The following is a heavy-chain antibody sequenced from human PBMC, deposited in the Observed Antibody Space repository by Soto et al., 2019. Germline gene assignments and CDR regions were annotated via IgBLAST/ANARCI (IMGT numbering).Heavy chain of an antibody. CDR3: ARGSGYYYWDDY. Sequence: PGGSLRLSCAASGFAVSSNFMSWVRQAPGKGLEWVSVIYSGGSTYYADSVKGRFTISRDNSENTLYLQMNSLRSEDTAVYYCARGSGYYYWDDYWGQGTLVTVSS. V-gene: IGHV3-66*01. J-gene: IGHJ4*02. CDR2: IYSGGST. CDR1: GFAVSSNF. D-gene: IGHD3-22*01.